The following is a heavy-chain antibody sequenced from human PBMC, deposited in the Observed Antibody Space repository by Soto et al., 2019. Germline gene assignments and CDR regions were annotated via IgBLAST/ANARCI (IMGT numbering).Heavy chain of an antibody. J-gene: IGHJ6*02. Sequence: QVQLVQSGAEVKKPGSSVKVSCKASGGTFSSYAISWVRQAPGQGLEWMGGIIPIFGTANYAQKFQGRVTITADESTSKAYVELSSLRSEDTAVYYCARGAYDILTGTSYYYYYGMDVWGQGTTVTVSS. CDR2: IIPIFGTA. CDR3: ARGAYDILTGTSYYYYYGMDV. V-gene: IGHV1-69*01. CDR1: GGTFSSYA. D-gene: IGHD3-9*01.